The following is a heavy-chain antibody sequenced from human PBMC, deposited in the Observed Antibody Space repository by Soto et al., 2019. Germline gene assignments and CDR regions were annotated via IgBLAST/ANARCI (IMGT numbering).Heavy chain of an antibody. CDR3: AREKQLGDNYYGMDV. J-gene: IGHJ6*02. CDR1: GYTFIGYY. CDR2: INPSSGST. V-gene: IGHV1-2*06. D-gene: IGHD6-6*01. Sequence: ASVKVSCKTSGYTFIGYYMHWVRQAPGQGLEWVGRINPSSGSTIYAQRFQGRVTMTRDMSTSTVFMDLSRLTSDDTAIYYCAREKQLGDNYYGMDVWGQGTPVTVYS.